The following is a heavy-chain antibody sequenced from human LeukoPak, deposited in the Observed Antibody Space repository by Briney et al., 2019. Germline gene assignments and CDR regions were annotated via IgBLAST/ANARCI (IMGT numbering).Heavy chain of an antibody. V-gene: IGHV3-21*01. CDR2: ISSSSSYI. CDR1: GFTFSSYS. CDR3: ARRGCSSTSCYSNYWYFGL. Sequence: NPGGSLRLSCAASGFTFSSYSMNWVRQAPGKGLEWVSSISSSSSYIYYADSVEGRFTISRDNAKNSLYLQMNSLRAEDTAVYYCARRGCSSTSCYSNYWYFGLWGRGTLVTVSS. D-gene: IGHD2-2*02. J-gene: IGHJ2*01.